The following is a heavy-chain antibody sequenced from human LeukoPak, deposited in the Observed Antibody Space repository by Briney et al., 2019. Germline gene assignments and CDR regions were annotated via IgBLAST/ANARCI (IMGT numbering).Heavy chain of an antibody. CDR2: ITSSGSSI. D-gene: IGHD3-10*01. Sequence: PGGSLRLSCAASGFTFSSYEVNWVRQAPGKGLEWVSYITSSGSSIYYADSVKGRFTISRDNAKNSLYLQMNSLRAEDTAVYYCARLWPTNFDYWGQGTLVTVSS. V-gene: IGHV3-48*03. CDR1: GFTFSSYE. J-gene: IGHJ4*02. CDR3: ARLWPTNFDY.